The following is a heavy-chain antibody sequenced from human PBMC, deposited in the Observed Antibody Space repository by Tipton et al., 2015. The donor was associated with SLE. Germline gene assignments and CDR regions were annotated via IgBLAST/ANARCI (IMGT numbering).Heavy chain of an antibody. V-gene: IGHV4-39*07. CDR2: IYYSGST. J-gene: IGHJ3*02. D-gene: IGHD1-26*01. CDR1: GGSISSSSYY. CDR3: ARAGELGDAFDI. Sequence: LRLSCTVSGGSISSSSYYWGWIRQPPGKGLEGIGSIYYSGSTYYNPSLKSRVTISVETSKNQFSLKLSSVTAADTAVYYCARAGELGDAFDIWGQGTMVTVSS.